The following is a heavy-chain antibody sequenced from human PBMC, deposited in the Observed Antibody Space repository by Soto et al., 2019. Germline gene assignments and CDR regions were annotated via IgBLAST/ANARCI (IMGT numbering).Heavy chain of an antibody. CDR3: ARGQDYYDSSGYYYGNWFDP. CDR2: IIPIFGAG. J-gene: IGHJ5*02. D-gene: IGHD3-22*01. V-gene: IGHV1-69*01. Sequence: QVQLVQSGAEVKKPGSSVKVSWKASGGTFSSYAISWVRQAPGQGLEWMGGIIPIFGAGYHTQNFQGRVTITADESTSTAYMELSSLRSEDTAVYYCARGQDYYDSSGYYYGNWFDPWGQGTLVTVSS. CDR1: GGTFSSYA.